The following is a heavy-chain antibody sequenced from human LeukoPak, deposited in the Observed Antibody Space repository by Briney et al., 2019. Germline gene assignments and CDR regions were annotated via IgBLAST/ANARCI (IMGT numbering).Heavy chain of an antibody. CDR1: GGSFSGYY. D-gene: IGHD2/OR15-2a*01. Sequence: SETLSLTCAVYGGSFSGYYWSWIRQPPGKGLEWIGEINHSGSTNYNPSLKSRVTISVDTSKNQFSLKLSSVTAADTAVYYCARGKKTRIYYYYYYMDVWGKGTTVSVSS. V-gene: IGHV4-34*01. CDR2: INHSGST. J-gene: IGHJ6*03. CDR3: ARGKKTRIYYYYYYMDV.